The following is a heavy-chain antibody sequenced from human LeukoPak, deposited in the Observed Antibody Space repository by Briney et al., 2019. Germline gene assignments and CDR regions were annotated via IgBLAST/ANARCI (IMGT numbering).Heavy chain of an antibody. CDR2: FDPEDGET. Sequence: GASVKVSCKVSGYTLTELSMHWVRQAPGKGLEWMGGFDPEDGETIYAQKFQGRVTMTEGTSTDTAYMELSSLRSEDTAVYYCATAFGGGSYGDFDYWGQGTLVTVSS. CDR1: GYTLTELS. CDR3: ATAFGGGSYGDFDY. D-gene: IGHD1-26*01. V-gene: IGHV1-24*01. J-gene: IGHJ4*02.